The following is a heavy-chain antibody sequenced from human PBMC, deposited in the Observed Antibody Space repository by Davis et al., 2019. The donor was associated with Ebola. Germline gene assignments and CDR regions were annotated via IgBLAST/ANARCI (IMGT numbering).Heavy chain of an antibody. J-gene: IGHJ6*02. D-gene: IGHD2-15*01. V-gene: IGHV4-34*01. CDR2: INHSGST. Sequence: SETLSLTCAVYGGSFSGYYWSWIRQPPGKGLEWTGEINHSGSTNYNPSLKSRVTISVDTSKNQFSLKLSPVTAADTAVYYCARIRRYCSGGSCYSSLAYYYYGMDVWGQGTTVTVSS. CDR3: ARIRRYCSGGSCYSSLAYYYYGMDV. CDR1: GGSFSGYY.